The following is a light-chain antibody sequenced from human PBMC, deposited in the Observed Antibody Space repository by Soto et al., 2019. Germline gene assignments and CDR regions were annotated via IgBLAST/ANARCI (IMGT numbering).Light chain of an antibody. J-gene: IGLJ2*01. CDR3: SPNAGNGTEV. CDR2: EGS. Sequence: QSVLTQPASVSGSPGQSITISCTGTSSDVGSYNLVSWYQQHPGKAPKLMIYEGSKRPSGVSNRFSDSKSGNTASLTISGLESEGEADFYCSPNAGNGTEVLGEGTMPPVL. CDR1: SSDVGSYNL. V-gene: IGLV2-23*01.